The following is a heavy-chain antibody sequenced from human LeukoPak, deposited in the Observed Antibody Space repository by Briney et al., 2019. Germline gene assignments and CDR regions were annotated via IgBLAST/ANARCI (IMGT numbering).Heavy chain of an antibody. D-gene: IGHD6-19*01. V-gene: IGHV3-48*01. J-gene: IGHJ6*03. Sequence: GGSLRLSCAASGFTFSSHRMNWVRQAPGKGLEWVSDISRSSSDIHYADSVTGRFTISRDNAKNSVYLQMNSLRVEDTAVYYCARDRAVASTKMRLYYMDVWGKGTTVTVSS. CDR1: GFTFSSHR. CDR3: ARDRAVASTKMRLYYMDV. CDR2: ISRSSSDI.